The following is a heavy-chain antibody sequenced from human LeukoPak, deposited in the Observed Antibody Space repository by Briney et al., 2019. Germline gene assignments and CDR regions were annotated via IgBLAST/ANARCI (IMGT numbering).Heavy chain of an antibody. D-gene: IGHD2-2*01. CDR2: INPNSGGT. V-gene: IGHV1-2*02. J-gene: IGHJ5*02. Sequence: GASVKVSCKASGYTFTGYHMHWVRQAPGQGLEWMGWINPNSGGTNYAQKFQGRVTMTRDTSISTAYMELSRLRSDDTAVYYCARGEGYCSSTSCYSFDPWGQGTLVTVSS. CDR1: GYTFTGYH. CDR3: ARGEGYCSSTSCYSFDP.